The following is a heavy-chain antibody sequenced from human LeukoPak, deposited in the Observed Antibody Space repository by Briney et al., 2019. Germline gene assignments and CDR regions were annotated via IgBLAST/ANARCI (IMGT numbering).Heavy chain of an antibody. CDR1: GGTFSSYA. CDR2: IIPIFGTA. D-gene: IGHD3-22*01. J-gene: IGHJ3*02. CDR3: ARDLIPNYYDSSGYYEDAFGI. Sequence: GSSVKVSCKASGGTFSSYAISWVRQAPGQGLEWMGGIIPIFGTANYAQKFQGRVTITADKSTSTAYMELSSLRSEDTAVYYCARDLIPNYYDSSGYYEDAFGIWGQGTMVTVSS. V-gene: IGHV1-69*06.